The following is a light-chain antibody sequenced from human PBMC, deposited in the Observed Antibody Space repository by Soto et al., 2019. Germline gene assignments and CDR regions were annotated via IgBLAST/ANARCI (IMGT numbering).Light chain of an antibody. Sequence: EIVMTQSPATLSVSPGERATLSCRASQSVSSNLAWYQQKPGQAPRLLIYHGSTRATGIPARFSGSGSGTEFTLTISSLQSEDFAVYYCQQYNKWPLTCGGGTKGESK. CDR3: QQYNKWPLT. J-gene: IGKJ4*01. CDR2: HGS. V-gene: IGKV3D-15*01. CDR1: QSVSSN.